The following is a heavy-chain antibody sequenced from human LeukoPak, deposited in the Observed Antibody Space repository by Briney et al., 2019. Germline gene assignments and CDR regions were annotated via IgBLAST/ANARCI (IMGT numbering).Heavy chain of an antibody. CDR2: ISSSGSTI. V-gene: IGHV3-11*04. D-gene: IGHD3-10*02. J-gene: IGHJ6*04. CDR3: AELGITMIGGV. CDR1: GGSISSTDYY. Sequence: LSLTCPVSGGSISSTDYYWGWIRQPPGKGLEWVSYISSSGSTIYYADSVKGRFTISRDNAKNSLYLQMNSLRAEDTAVYYCAELGITMIGGVWGKGTTVTISS.